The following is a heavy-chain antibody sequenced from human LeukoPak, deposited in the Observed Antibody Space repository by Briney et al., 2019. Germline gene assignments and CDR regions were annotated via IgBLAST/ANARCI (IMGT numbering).Heavy chain of an antibody. CDR1: GFTFSTYA. J-gene: IGHJ4*02. CDR2: ISGTSGST. CDR3: AKDPAPHLPYFDY. Sequence: GGTLRLSCAASGFTFSTYAMSWVRQAPGKGLEWVSAISGTSGSTYSADSMTARFTIPRDNSKNTLYLQMNSLRAEDTAVYYCAKDPAPHLPYFDYWGQGTLVTVSS. V-gene: IGHV3-23*01.